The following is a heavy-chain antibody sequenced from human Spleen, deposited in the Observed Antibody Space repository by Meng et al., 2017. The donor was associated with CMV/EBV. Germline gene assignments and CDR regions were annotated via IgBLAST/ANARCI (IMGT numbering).Heavy chain of an antibody. V-gene: IGHV4-59*12. CDR1: GDSIGTYY. CDR2: ISYSGST. CDR3: ARESRRYCSSTSCYAFDI. J-gene: IGHJ3*02. D-gene: IGHD2-2*01. Sequence: SETLSLTCTVSGDSIGTYYWSWIRQPPGKGLEWVAYISYSGSTNYNPSLKSRVTISVDTSKNQFSLKLSSVTAADTAVYYCARESRRYCSSTSCYAFDIWGQGTMVTVSS.